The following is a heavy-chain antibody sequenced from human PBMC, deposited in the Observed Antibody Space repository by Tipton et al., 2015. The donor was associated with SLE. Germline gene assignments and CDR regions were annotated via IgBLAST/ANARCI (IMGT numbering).Heavy chain of an antibody. CDR3: AKSSHVDAAMQ. J-gene: IGHJ4*02. V-gene: IGHV4-39*01. CDR1: GGSISSRSHY. Sequence: TLSLTCTVSGGSISSRSHYWVWIRQPPGKGLEWIGSIYYSGDTYYNSSLKSRVTISVDTSKNQFSLKLSSVPAADTAVFYCAKSSHVDAAMQWGQGTLVTVSS. CDR2: IYYSGDT. D-gene: IGHD5-18*01.